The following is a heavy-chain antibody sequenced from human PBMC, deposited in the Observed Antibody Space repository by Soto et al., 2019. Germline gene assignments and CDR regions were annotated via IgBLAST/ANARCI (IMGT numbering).Heavy chain of an antibody. V-gene: IGHV3-30-3*01. CDR2: ISYDGSNK. D-gene: IGHD3-3*01. Sequence: GGSLRLSCAASGFTFSSYAMHWVRQAPGKGLEWVAVISYDGSNKYYADSVKGRFTISRDNSKNTLYLQTNSLRAEDTAVYYCARDPMYYDFWSGYYHTGYYYYGMDVWGQGTTVTV. J-gene: IGHJ6*02. CDR1: GFTFSSYA. CDR3: ARDPMYYDFWSGYYHTGYYYYGMDV.